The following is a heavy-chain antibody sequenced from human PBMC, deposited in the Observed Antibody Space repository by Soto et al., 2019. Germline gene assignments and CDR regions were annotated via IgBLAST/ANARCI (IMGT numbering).Heavy chain of an antibody. D-gene: IGHD5-12*01. CDR1: GYTFTGHY. J-gene: IGHJ4*02. CDR2: INPNSGVT. Sequence: QVQLVQSGAEVKKPGASMKVSCKASGYTFTGHYIHWVRQAPGQGLEWMGWINPNSGVTNYAQKLQGWVTLTRDTSISTAYMELSRLRSDDTALYYCARAVVTTTPNFDYGGQGTLVTVSS. V-gene: IGHV1-2*04. CDR3: ARAVVTTTPNFDY.